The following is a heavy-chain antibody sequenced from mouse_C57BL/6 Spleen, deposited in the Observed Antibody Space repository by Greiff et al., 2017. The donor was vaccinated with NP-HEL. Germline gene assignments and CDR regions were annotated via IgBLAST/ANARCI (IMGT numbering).Heavy chain of an antibody. D-gene: IGHD1-1*01. CDR1: FYPFPLSF. V-gene: IGHV1-55*01. J-gene: IGHJ1*03. CDR2: ISPGSGST. Sequence: HLPPPGASLLQPGASVKMSCKASFYPFPLSFLPFFPQLPFPCLSCICAISPGSGSTNYNEKFKSKATLTVDTSSSTAYMQLSSLTSEDSAVYYCARGGSSYGYFDVWGTGTTVTVSS. CDR3: ARGGSSYGYFDV.